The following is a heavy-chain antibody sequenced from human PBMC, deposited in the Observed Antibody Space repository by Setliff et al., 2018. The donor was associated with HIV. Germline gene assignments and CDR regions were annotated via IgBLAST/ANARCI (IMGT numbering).Heavy chain of an antibody. CDR2: IRRDESEK. J-gene: IGHJ6*02. D-gene: IGHD3-10*02. CDR1: GFTFSNYW. V-gene: IGHV3-7*01. CDR3: ARDRDHVVQEGYYDMGV. Sequence: PGGSLRLSCAASGFTFSNYWMNWVRQAPGKGLEWVANIRRDESEKYYVDSVRGRFTISRDNAKSSLYLQMNSLRAEDTAVYYCARDRDHVVQEGYYDMGVWGQGTTVTVSS.